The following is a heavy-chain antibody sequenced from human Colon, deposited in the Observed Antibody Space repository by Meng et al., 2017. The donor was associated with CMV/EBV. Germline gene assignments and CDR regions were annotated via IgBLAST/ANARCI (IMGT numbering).Heavy chain of an antibody. CDR2: IYNADNT. CDR1: GFAVGVDY. CDR3: VTKRAKYCSTGPCPGYFDN. Sequence: GESLKISCAASGFAVGVDYMAWVRQAPGKGLEWVSIIYNADNTFYADSVRGRFTISRDNSRNTLFLQLSSLTNGDTAVYYCVTKRAKYCSTGPCPGYFDNWGQGTLVTVSS. D-gene: IGHD2-2*01. J-gene: IGHJ4*02. V-gene: IGHV3-53*01.